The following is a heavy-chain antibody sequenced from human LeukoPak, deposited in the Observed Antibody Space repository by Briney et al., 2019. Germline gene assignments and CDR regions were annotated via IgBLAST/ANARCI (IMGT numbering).Heavy chain of an antibody. CDR1: GGSISSYY. V-gene: IGHV4-4*07. CDR3: AREDYGGNSHNWFDP. J-gene: IGHJ5*02. Sequence: SETLSLTCTVSGGSISSYYWSWIRQPAGKGLEWIGRIYTSGSTNYNPSLKSRVTMSVDTSKNQFSLKLSSVTAADTAVYYCAREDYGGNSHNWFDPWGQGTLVTVSS. CDR2: IYTSGST. D-gene: IGHD4-17*01.